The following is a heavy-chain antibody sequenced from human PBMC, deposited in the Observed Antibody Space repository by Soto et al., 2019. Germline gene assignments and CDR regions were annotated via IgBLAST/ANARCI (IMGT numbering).Heavy chain of an antibody. D-gene: IGHD5-18*01. J-gene: IGHJ4*02. V-gene: IGHV3-53*01. Sequence: GGSLRLSCAASGFIVSSTFMSWVRQAPGKGLEWVSSLYSAGNTFYGDSVKGRFTVSRDDSKNTVYLQMDSLGAEDTAMYFCARGHAYSYGYSYYFDYWGQGALVTVSS. CDR2: LYSAGNT. CDR1: GFIVSSTF. CDR3: ARGHAYSYGYSYYFDY.